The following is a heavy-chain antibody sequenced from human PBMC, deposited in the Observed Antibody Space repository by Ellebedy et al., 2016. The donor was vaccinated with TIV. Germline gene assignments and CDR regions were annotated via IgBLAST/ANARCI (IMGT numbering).Heavy chain of an antibody. Sequence: MPSETLSLTCAVYGGSFSGYYWSWIRQPPGKGLEWIGEINHSGSTNYNPSLKSRVTISVDTSKNQFSLKLSSVTAADTAVYYCARVMNYYYYYGMDVWGQGTTVTVSS. CDR2: INHSGST. J-gene: IGHJ6*02. CDR1: GGSFSGYY. V-gene: IGHV4-34*01. D-gene: IGHD2-8*01. CDR3: ARVMNYYYYYGMDV.